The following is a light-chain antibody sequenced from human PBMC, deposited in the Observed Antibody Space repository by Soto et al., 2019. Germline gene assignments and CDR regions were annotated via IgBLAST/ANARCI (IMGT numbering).Light chain of an antibody. CDR1: ENVRGSK. CDR2: GAS. Sequence: EIVMTQSPATLSVSPGERVTLSCRASENVRGSKVAWYQQKLGQAPRLLIYGASTRATGVPDRVTGSGSGTDFILTITSLQSEDFGIYYCQQYYHWPRTFGQGTKVDI. J-gene: IGKJ1*01. V-gene: IGKV3-15*01. CDR3: QQYYHWPRT.